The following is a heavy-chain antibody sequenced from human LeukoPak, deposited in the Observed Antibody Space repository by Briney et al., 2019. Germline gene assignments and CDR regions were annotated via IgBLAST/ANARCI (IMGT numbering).Heavy chain of an antibody. D-gene: IGHD3-10*01. CDR2: IYTSGST. CDR3: ARGWVVRVRGDNWFDP. V-gene: IGHV4-61*02. CDR1: GGSISSGSYY. Sequence: PSETLSLTCTVSGGSISSGSYYWSWIRQPAGKGLEWIGRIYTSGSTNYNPSLKSRVTISVDTSKNQFSLKLSSVTAADTAVYSCARGWVVRVRGDNWFDPWGQGTLVTVSS. J-gene: IGHJ5*02.